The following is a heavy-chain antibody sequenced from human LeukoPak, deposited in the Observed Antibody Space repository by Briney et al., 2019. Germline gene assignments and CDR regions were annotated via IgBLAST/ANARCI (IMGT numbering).Heavy chain of an antibody. D-gene: IGHD4-11*01. Sequence: PGGSLRLSCAASGFTFSSYAMSWVRQAPGKGLEWVSTINGGGVNTHYADSVGGRFTISRGNSKSTLFLQMNSLRDEDTAVYYCAKDLYSNYGPADYWGQGNLVTVSS. J-gene: IGHJ4*02. CDR2: INGGGVNT. CDR3: AKDLYSNYGPADY. CDR1: GFTFSSYA. V-gene: IGHV3-23*01.